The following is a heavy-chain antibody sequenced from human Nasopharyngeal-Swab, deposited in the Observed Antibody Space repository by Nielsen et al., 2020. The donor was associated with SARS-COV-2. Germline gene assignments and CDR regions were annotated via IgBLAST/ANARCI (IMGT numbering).Heavy chain of an antibody. CDR3: AREVRGYSSGWYSSWFDP. V-gene: IGHV4-39*07. Sequence: WIRQPPGKGLEWIGLIYSTGSTYYNPSLKSRVTISVDTSKNQFSLRLTSVTAADTAVYYCAREVRGYSSGWYSSWFDPWGQGTLVTVSS. D-gene: IGHD6-19*01. J-gene: IGHJ5*02. CDR2: IYSTGST.